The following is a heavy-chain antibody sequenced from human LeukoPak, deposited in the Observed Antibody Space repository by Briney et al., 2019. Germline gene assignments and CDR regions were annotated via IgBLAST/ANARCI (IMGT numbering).Heavy chain of an antibody. CDR3: ARSEGTTSTSADY. D-gene: IGHD1-14*01. CDR2: LSYSGTT. V-gene: IGHV4-59*08. J-gene: IGHJ4*02. Sequence: PSETLSLTCAVSGDSISGSYWSWIRQPPGKGLEWIGFLSYSGTTSYNPSLKGRLSISGDTSRNQFSLKLDSVTAADTAVYYCARSEGTTSTSADYWGQGTLVTVSS. CDR1: GDSISGSY.